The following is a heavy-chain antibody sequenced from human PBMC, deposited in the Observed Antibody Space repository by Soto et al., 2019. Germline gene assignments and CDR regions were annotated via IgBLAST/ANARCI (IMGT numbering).Heavy chain of an antibody. J-gene: IGHJ4*02. V-gene: IGHV3-48*02. CDR2: ISSSSSTI. Sequence: EVQLVESGGGLVQPGGSLRLSCAASGFTFSSYSMNWVRQAPGKGLEWVSYISSSSSTIYYADSVKGRFTISRDNAKNSLYLQMNSLRDEDTAVYYCARVDDSSGYYLYAFDYWGQGTLVTVSS. CDR3: ARVDDSSGYYLYAFDY. CDR1: GFTFSSYS. D-gene: IGHD3-22*01.